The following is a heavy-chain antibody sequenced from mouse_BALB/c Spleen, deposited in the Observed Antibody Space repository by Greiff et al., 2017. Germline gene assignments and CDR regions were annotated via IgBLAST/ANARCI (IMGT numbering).Heavy chain of an antibody. CDR3: ARGSYGYARDWYFDV. Sequence: EVQGVESGGGLVKPGGSLKLSCAASGFTFSSYAMSWVRQTPEKRLEWVASISSGGSTYYPDSVKGRFTISRDNARNILYLQMSSLRSEDTAMYYCARGSYGYARDWYFDVWGAGTTVTVSS. CDR2: ISSGGST. D-gene: IGHD2-2*01. CDR1: GFTFSSYA. J-gene: IGHJ1*01. V-gene: IGHV5-6-5*01.